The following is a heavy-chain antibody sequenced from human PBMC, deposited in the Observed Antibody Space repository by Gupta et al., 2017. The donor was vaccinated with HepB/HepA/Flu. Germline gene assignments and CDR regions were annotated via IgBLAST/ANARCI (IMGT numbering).Heavy chain of an antibody. CDR2: MYSGGKT. J-gene: IGHJ5*02. D-gene: IGHD1/OR15-1a*01. V-gene: IGHV3-66*01. CDR3: AGEARSEHANGVDP. Sequence: EVQLVESGGGLFQPGGYLRLSCAASGFTVTSSHMNWVRQAPGSGPEWVSLMYSGGKTYYADAGKGRFTISRDDSNNSPSVEMKSPMDENMAVYYCAGEARSEHANGVDPWGKGTRVTVSS. CDR1: GFTVTSSH.